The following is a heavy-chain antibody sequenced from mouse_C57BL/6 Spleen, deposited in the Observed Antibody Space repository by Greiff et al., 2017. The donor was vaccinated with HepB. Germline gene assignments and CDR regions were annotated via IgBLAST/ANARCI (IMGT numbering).Heavy chain of an antibody. CDR2: SDPENGDT. D-gene: IGHD2-4*01. V-gene: IGHV14-4*01. CDR1: GFNIKDDY. Sequence: VQLKESGAELVRPGASVKLSCTASGFNIKDDYMHWVKQRPEQGREWIGWSDPENGDTEYASKFQGKATITADTSPNTAYPQLSSLTSEDTAVYYCTTPGGLRRGFAYWGQGTLVTVSA. CDR3: TTPGGLRRGFAY. J-gene: IGHJ3*01.